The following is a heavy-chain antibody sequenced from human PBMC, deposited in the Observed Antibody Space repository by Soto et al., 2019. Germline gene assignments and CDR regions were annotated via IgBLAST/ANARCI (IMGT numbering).Heavy chain of an antibody. D-gene: IGHD6-19*01. CDR3: ARDIAVAGPEYWYFDL. V-gene: IGHV1-18*01. CDR2: ISAYNGNT. CDR1: GYTFTSYG. Sequence: QVQLVQSGAEVKKPGASVKVSCKASGYTFTSYGISWVRQAPGQGLEWMGWISAYNGNTNYAQKLQGRVTMTTDTSTSTAYRELRSLRSDDTAVYYCARDIAVAGPEYWYFDLWGRGTLVTVSS. J-gene: IGHJ2*01.